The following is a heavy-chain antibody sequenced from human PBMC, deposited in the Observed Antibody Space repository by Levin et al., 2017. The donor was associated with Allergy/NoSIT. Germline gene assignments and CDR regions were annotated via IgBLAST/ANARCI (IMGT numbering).Heavy chain of an antibody. V-gene: IGHV3-23*01. Sequence: GESLKISCAASGFTFSNYAMSWVRQAPGKGLEWVSGISGSGESTYYADSVKGRFTISRDNSKHTLNVQLNSLRGEDTAIYYCVKHHDAYYYHGMDGWGQGTTVTVSS. CDR1: GFTFSNYA. CDR2: ISGSGEST. CDR3: VKHHDAYYYHGMDG. J-gene: IGHJ6*02.